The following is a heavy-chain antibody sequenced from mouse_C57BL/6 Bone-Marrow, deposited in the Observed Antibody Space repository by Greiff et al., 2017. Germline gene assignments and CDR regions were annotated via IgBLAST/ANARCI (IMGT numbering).Heavy chain of an antibody. CDR1: GYTFTDYY. J-gene: IGHJ2*01. V-gene: IGHV1-19*01. D-gene: IGHD4-1*01. CDR3: AQLTGTPGGY. CDR2: INPYNGGT. Sequence: VQLKESGPVLVKPGASVKMSCKASGYTFTDYYMNWVKQSHGKSLEWIGVINPYNGGTSYNQKFKGKATLTVDKSSSTAYMKFNSLTSEDSAVYYCAQLTGTPGGYWGQGTTLTVSS.